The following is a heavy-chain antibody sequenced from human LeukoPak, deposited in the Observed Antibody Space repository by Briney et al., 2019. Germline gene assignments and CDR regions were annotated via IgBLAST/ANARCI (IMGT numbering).Heavy chain of an antibody. CDR1: GYSFTSYW. D-gene: IGHD3-10*01. CDR3: ARSRLLWFGEAIGFDY. Sequence: GESLKISCKGSGYSFTSYWISWVRQMPGKGLEWMGRIDPSDSYTDYSPSFQGHVTISADKSISTAYLQWSSLKASDTAMYYCARSRLLWFGEAIGFDYWGQGTLVTVSS. J-gene: IGHJ4*02. CDR2: IDPSDSYT. V-gene: IGHV5-10-1*01.